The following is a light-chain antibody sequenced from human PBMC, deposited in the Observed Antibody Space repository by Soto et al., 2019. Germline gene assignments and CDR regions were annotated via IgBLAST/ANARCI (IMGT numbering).Light chain of an antibody. Sequence: EIVLTQSPGTLSLSPGERATLSCRASQTVSSSYLAWYQQKPGQAPRLLIYGASSRATGIPDNFSGSGSGTDFTLTISRLEPEDFAVYYCQQYGSSPWTFGQGTKVEI. CDR3: QQYGSSPWT. CDR1: QTVSSSY. CDR2: GAS. J-gene: IGKJ1*01. V-gene: IGKV3-20*01.